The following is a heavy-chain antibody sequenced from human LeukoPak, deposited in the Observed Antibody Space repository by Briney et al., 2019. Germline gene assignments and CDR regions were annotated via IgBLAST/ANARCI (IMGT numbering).Heavy chain of an antibody. D-gene: IGHD4-17*01. J-gene: IGHJ4*02. CDR2: ISSSGSTI. CDR3: ARVGPRSYGDYYYDY. CDR1: GFTFSSCE. V-gene: IGHV3-48*03. Sequence: GGSLRLSCAASGFTFSSCEMNWVRQAPGKGLEWVSYISSSGSTIHYAESVKGRFTISRDNAKSSLYLQMNSLRAEDTAVYYCARVGPRSYGDYYYDYWGQGTLVTVSS.